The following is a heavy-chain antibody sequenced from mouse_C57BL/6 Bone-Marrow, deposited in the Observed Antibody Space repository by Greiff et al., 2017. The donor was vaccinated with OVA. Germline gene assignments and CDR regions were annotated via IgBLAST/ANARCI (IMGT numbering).Heavy chain of an antibody. D-gene: IGHD2-5*01. CDR3: ARDINYVAWFAY. V-gene: IGHV1-81*01. CDR2: IYPRSGNT. CDR1: GYTFTSYG. J-gene: IGHJ3*01. Sequence: QVQLKQSGAELARPGASVKLSCKASGYTFTSYGISWVKQRTGQGLEWIGEIYPRSGNTYYNEKFKGKATLTADKSSSTAYMELRSLTSEDSAVYFCARDINYVAWFAYWGQGTLVTVSA.